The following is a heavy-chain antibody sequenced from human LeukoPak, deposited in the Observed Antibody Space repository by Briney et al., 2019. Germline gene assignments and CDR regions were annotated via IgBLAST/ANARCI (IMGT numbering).Heavy chain of an antibody. Sequence: SGGSLRLSCAASGFTFSSYSMNWVRQAPGKGLEWVSSISSSSSYIYYADSVKGRFTISRDNAKNSLYLQMNSLRAEDTAVYYCARDRGYSYDTYYYYMDVWGKGTTVTVSS. D-gene: IGHD5-18*01. CDR2: ISSSSSYI. CDR1: GFTFSSYS. V-gene: IGHV3-21*01. J-gene: IGHJ6*03. CDR3: ARDRGYSYDTYYYYMDV.